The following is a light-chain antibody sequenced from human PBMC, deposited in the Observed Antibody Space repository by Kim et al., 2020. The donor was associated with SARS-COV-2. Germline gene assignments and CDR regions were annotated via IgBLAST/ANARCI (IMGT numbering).Light chain of an antibody. CDR3: LLYYGGAWV. CDR2: NTS. J-gene: IGLJ1*01. Sequence: CESTTGAVTSDYYPVWFQQKSGQAPRALIWNTSNTHAWTPARFSGSLLGGKAALTLSGVQPDDEAEYYCLLYYGGAWVFGTGTKVTVL. CDR1: TGAVTSDYY. V-gene: IGLV7-43*01.